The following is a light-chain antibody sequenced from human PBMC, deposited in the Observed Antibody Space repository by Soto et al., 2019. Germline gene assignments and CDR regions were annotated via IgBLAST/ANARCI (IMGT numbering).Light chain of an antibody. V-gene: IGLV2-14*01. J-gene: IGLJ1*01. CDR3: TSYTSSSTDV. CDR2: EVS. CDR1: RTDVGGYNY. Sequence: QSALTQPASVSGSPGQSITISCTGTRTDVGGYNYVSWYQQHPGKAPKVMIYEVSNRPSGVSNRFSGSKSGNTASLTISGLQAEDEADYYCTSYTSSSTDVFGTGTKLTVL.